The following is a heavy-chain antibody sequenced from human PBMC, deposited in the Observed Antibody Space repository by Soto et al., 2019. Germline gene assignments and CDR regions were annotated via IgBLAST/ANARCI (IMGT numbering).Heavy chain of an antibody. J-gene: IGHJ2*01. CDR2: IIPIFGTA. CDR3: AREKYYYDSSGYYYDWYFDL. V-gene: IGHV1-69*06. CDR1: GGTFSSYD. D-gene: IGHD3-22*01. Sequence: SVKVSCKASGGTFSSYDISWVRQAPGQGLEWMGGIIPIFGTANYAQKFQGRVTITADKSTSTAYMELSSLRSEDTAVYYCAREKYYYDSSGYYYDWYFDLWGRGTLVTVS.